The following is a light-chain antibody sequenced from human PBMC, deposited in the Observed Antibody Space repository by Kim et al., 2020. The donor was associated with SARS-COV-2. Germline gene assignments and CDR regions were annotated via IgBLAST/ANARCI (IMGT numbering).Light chain of an antibody. CDR3: NSRDDL. Sequence: SSELTQDPAVSVALGQTVRITCQGDSLRSYYANWHQQKPGQAPVVVIYGINNRPSGIPDRFSGSSSANTASLTITGAQAEDEADYYCNSRDDLFGTGTKVTVL. CDR1: SLRSYY. CDR2: GIN. V-gene: IGLV3-19*01. J-gene: IGLJ1*01.